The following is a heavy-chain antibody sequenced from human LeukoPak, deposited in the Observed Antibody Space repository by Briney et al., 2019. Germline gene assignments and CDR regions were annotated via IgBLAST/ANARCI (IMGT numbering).Heavy chain of an antibody. CDR3: ARRGQNSGSARGWYFDL. Sequence: SETLSLTCTVSGGSIRSSYWNWIRQPPVKGLEWIGSIHHSGATNFKTSLESRVTISVDTSKNQFSLRLRSLTAADTAVYYCARRGQNSGSARGWYFDLWGRGTLVTVSS. CDR2: IHHSGAT. V-gene: IGHV4-59*08. CDR1: GGSIRSSY. J-gene: IGHJ2*01. D-gene: IGHD3-10*01.